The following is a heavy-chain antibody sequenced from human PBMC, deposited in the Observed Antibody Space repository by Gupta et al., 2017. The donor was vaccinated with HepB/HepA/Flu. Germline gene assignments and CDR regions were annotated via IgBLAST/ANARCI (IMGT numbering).Heavy chain of an antibody. V-gene: IGHV3-30*18. CDR1: GFTFSSYG. Sequence: QVQLVESGGGVVQPGRSLRLSCAASGFTFSSYGMHWVRQAPGKGLEWVAVISYDGSNKYYADSVKGRFTISRDNSKNTLYLQMNRLRAEDTAVYYCAKDSSGWTYNWFDPWGQGTLVTVSS. D-gene: IGHD6-19*01. CDR2: ISYDGSNK. CDR3: AKDSSGWTYNWFDP. J-gene: IGHJ5*02.